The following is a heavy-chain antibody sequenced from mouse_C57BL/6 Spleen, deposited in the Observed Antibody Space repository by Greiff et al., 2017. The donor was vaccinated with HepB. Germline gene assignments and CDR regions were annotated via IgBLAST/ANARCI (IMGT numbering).Heavy chain of an antibody. J-gene: IGHJ3*01. CDR3: NHDYDVRSFAY. CDR2: IDPETGGT. Sequence: QVQLQQSGAELVRPGASVPLSCKASGYTFTDYEMHWVKQTPVHGLEWIGAIDPETGGTAYNQKFKGKAILTADTSSSTADMELRSLTSEDSAVYYCNHDYDVRSFAYWGEGTLVTVSA. CDR1: GYTFTDYE. D-gene: IGHD2-4*01. V-gene: IGHV1-15*01.